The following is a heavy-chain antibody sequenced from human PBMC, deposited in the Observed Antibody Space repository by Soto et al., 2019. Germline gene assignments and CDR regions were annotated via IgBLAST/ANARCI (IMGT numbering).Heavy chain of an antibody. D-gene: IGHD2-8*02. J-gene: IGHJ4*02. CDR3: ARDRGGVSDY. V-gene: IGHV3-74*01. CDR2: IKSDGSST. Sequence: EVQLVESGGGLVQPGGSLRLSCVASGFTFSSYWMYWVRQAPGKGLVWVARIKSDGSSTDHADSVKGRFTISRDNARTTLYVQMNSLRAEDTAVYYCARDRGGVSDYWGQGTLVTVSS. CDR1: GFTFSSYW.